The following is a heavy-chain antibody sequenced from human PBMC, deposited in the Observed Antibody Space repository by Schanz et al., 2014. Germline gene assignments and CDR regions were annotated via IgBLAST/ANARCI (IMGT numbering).Heavy chain of an antibody. J-gene: IGHJ5*02. CDR1: GFTFRNHA. CDR2: IGGSGDST. Sequence: EVHLLESGGGLVQPGGSLRLSCAASGFTFRNHALSWVRQAPGKGLEWVSGIGGSGDSTHYADSVKGRFIISRDNSKNTLYLQVNSLRPEDTATYYCANPESPAAVTGPGVWFDPWGQGTLVTVSS. D-gene: IGHD6-13*01. V-gene: IGHV3-23*01. CDR3: ANPESPAAVTGPGVWFDP.